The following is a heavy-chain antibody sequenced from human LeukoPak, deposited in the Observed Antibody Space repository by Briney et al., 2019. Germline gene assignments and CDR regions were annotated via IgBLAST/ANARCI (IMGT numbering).Heavy chain of an antibody. Sequence: SETLSLTCTVSGGSISSSSYYWGWIRQPPGKGLEWIGSIYYSGSTYYNPSLKSRVTISVDTSKNQFSLKLSSVTTADTAVYYCVRHDGRGGATMGALDSWGQGSLVTVSS. D-gene: IGHD5-12*01. V-gene: IGHV4-39*01. J-gene: IGHJ4*02. CDR1: GGSISSSSYY. CDR2: IYYSGST. CDR3: VRHDGRGGATMGALDS.